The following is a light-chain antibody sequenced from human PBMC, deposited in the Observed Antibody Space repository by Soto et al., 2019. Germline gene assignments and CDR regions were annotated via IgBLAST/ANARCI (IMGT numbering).Light chain of an antibody. CDR1: SSNIGAGYD. V-gene: IGLV1-40*01. CDR3: QSYDSSMSGYV. CDR2: GNS. Sequence: VLTQPPSVSGAPGQRVTISCTGSSSNIGAGYDVHWYQQLPGTAPKLLIYGNSNRPSGVPDRFSGSKSGTSASLAITGLQAEDEADYYCQSYDSSMSGYVFGTGTKVTVL. J-gene: IGLJ1*01.